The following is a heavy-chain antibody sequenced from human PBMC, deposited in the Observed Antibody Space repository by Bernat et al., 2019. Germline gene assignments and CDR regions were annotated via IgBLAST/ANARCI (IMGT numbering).Heavy chain of an antibody. CDR3: ARGNSLDEYAFDI. D-gene: IGHD3/OR15-3a*01. V-gene: IGHV3-53*01. J-gene: IGHJ3*02. Sequence: EVQLVESGGGLIQPGGSLRLSCAASGFTVSSNYMSWVRQAPGEGLEWVSVIYSGGSTYYADSVTGRFTISRDNSKHTLYLQMNSLRAEDTALYYCARGNSLDEYAFDIWGQGTMVTVSS. CDR1: GFTVSSNY. CDR2: IYSGGST.